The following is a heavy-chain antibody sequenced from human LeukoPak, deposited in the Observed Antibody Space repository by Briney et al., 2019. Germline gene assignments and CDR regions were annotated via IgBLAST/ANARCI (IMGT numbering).Heavy chain of an antibody. CDR3: AKCSASYYNDAFDI. CDR2: IRGGGAVT. Sequence: GGSLRLSCAASGFTFDNYAMNWVRQAPGKGLEWLSYIRGGGAVTRYSDSVKGRFTISRDNSKNTLYLQMNHLRAEDTAVYYCAKCSASYYNDAFDIWGRGTMVTVSS. J-gene: IGHJ3*02. CDR1: GFTFDNYA. D-gene: IGHD3-10*02. V-gene: IGHV3-23*01.